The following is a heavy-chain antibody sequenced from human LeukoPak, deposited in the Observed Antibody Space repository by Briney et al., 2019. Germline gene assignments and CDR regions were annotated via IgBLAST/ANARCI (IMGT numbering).Heavy chain of an antibody. Sequence: SETLSLTCAVYGGSFSGYYWSWIRQPPGKGLEWIGEINHSGSTNYNPSLKSRVTISVDTSKNQFSLKLSSVTAADTAVYYCAVAVDIVVVPAASFWFDPWGQGTLVTVSS. J-gene: IGHJ5*02. CDR2: INHSGST. CDR1: GGSFSGYY. V-gene: IGHV4-34*01. D-gene: IGHD2-2*01. CDR3: AVAVDIVVVPAASFWFDP.